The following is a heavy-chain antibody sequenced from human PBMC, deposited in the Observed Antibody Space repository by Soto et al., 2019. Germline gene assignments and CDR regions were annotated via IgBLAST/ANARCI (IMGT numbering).Heavy chain of an antibody. D-gene: IGHD1-26*01. CDR2: ISYDGSNK. CDR1: GFTFSSYA. J-gene: IGHJ4*02. CDR3: ARDWELLFY. V-gene: IGHV3-30-3*01. Sequence: QVQLVESGGGVVQPGRSLRLSCAASGFTFSSYAMHWVRQALGKGLEWVAVISYDGSNKYYADSVKGRFTISRDNSKNTLYLQMNSLRAEDTAVYYCARDWELLFYWGQGTLVTVSS.